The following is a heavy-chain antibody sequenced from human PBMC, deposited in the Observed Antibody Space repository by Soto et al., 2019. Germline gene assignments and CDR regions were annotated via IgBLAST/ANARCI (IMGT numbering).Heavy chain of an antibody. J-gene: IGHJ4*02. D-gene: IGHD3-9*01. CDR1: GGSISSYY. CDR2: IYYSGST. CDR3: ARHVNYDFLTCYDY. V-gene: IGHV4-59*08. Sequence: SETLSLTCTVSGGSISSYYWSWLRQPPGKGLEWIGYIYYSGSTNYNPSLKSRVTISVDTPKNQFSLKLSSVTAADTAVYYCARHVNYDFLTCYDYWGQGTLVTVSS.